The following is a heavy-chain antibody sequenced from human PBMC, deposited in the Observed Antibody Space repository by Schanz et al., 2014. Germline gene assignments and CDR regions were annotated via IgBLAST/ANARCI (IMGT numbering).Heavy chain of an antibody. V-gene: IGHV4-61*02. CDR2: VFPNGIT. CDR3: ARDTTWRLDL. D-gene: IGHD1-1*01. Sequence: QVQLQESGPGLVEPSQTLSLTCTVSGGSIRSGTYYWSWIRQPAGRALEWVGRVFPNGITNYNPSLKRQVTISLDSSKSHLSLALTSLTAADTAVYYCARDTTWRLDLWGRGTLVTVSS. CDR1: GGSIRSGTYY. J-gene: IGHJ2*01.